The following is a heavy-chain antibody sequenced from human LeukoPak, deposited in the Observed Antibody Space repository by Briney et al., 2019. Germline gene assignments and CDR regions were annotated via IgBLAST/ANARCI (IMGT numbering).Heavy chain of an antibody. V-gene: IGHV4-34*01. D-gene: IGHD2-21*02. CDR3: ARGQSSVVTDIPYYFDY. Sequence: SETLSLTCAVYGGSFSGYYWSWIRQPPGKGLEWLGEINHSGSTNYNPSLKSRVTTSVDTSKKQFSLKLSSVTAADTAVYYCARGQSSVVTDIPYYFDYWGRGTLVTVSS. J-gene: IGHJ4*02. CDR1: GGSFSGYY. CDR2: INHSGST.